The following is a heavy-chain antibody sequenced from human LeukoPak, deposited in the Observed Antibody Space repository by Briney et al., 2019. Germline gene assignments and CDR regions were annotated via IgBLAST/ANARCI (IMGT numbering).Heavy chain of an antibody. Sequence: SETLSLTCTVSGGSISSGGYYWSWIRQHPGKGLEWIGYIYYSGSTYYNPSLKSRVTISVDTSKNQFSLKLSSVTAAETAVYYCARVRDSSGYYYWGQGTLVTVSS. CDR2: IYYSGST. J-gene: IGHJ4*02. V-gene: IGHV4-31*03. CDR1: GGSISSGGYY. D-gene: IGHD3-22*01. CDR3: ARVRDSSGYYY.